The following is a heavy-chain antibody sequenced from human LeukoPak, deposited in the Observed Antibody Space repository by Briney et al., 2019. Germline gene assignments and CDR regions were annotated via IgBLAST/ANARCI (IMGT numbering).Heavy chain of an antibody. CDR3: AKDLSGMEAGGDAFDI. D-gene: IGHD2-8*02. J-gene: IGHJ3*02. CDR1: GFTFSSYG. V-gene: IGHV3-30*18. CDR2: ISYDGSNK. Sequence: PGGSLRLSCAASGFTFSSYGMHWVRQAPGKGLEWVAVISYDGSNKYYADSVKGRFTISRDNSKNTLYLQMNSLRAEDTAVYYCAKDLSGMEAGGDAFDIWGQGTMVTVSS.